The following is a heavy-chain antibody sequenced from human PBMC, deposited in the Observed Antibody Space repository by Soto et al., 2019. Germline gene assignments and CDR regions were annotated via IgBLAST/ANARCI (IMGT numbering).Heavy chain of an antibody. CDR3: ARDSGTPGSFDP. D-gene: IGHD1-7*01. Sequence: SETLSLTCTVSGGSISSGGYYWSWIRQHPGKGLEWIGYIYYSGSTYYNPSLKSRVTISVDTSKNQFSLKLSSVTAADTAVYYCARDSGTPGSFDPWGQGTLVTVSS. V-gene: IGHV4-31*03. CDR2: IYYSGST. J-gene: IGHJ5*02. CDR1: GGSISSGGYY.